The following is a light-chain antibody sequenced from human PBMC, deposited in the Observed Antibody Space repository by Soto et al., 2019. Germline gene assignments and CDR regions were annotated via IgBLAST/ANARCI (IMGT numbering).Light chain of an antibody. CDR3: CSYAGSYIPYV. CDR2: DVS. J-gene: IGLJ1*01. Sequence: QSALTQPRSVSGSPGHSVTISCTGTSSDVGGYNYVSWYQQHPGKAPKLMIYDVSKRPSGVPDRFSGSKSGNTASLTISGLQAVDEADYYCCSYAGSYIPYVFGTGTKVTV. V-gene: IGLV2-11*01. CDR1: SSDVGGYNY.